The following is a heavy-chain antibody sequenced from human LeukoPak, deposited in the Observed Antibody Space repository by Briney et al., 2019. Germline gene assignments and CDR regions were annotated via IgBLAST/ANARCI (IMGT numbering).Heavy chain of an antibody. CDR1: GFTFSSYS. V-gene: IGHV3-48*01. Sequence: GGSLRLSCAASGFTFSSYSMNWVRQAPGKGLEWVSYISSSSSTIYYADSVKGRFTISRDNAKNSLYLQMNSLRAEDTAVYYCAREVHIAAAEYFDYWGQGTLVTVSS. CDR3: AREVHIAAAEYFDY. J-gene: IGHJ4*02. CDR2: ISSSSSTI. D-gene: IGHD6-13*01.